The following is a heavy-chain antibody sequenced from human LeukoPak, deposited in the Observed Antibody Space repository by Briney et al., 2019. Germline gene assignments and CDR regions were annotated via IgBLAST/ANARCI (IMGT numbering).Heavy chain of an antibody. CDR1: GYTFTGYY. CDR3: ATYSISTLQYYYVLDV. D-gene: IGHD6-6*01. Sequence: ASVKVSCKTSGYTFTGYYLHWVRQAPGQGGEGMGWIRPNSGGTKNAQKFQGRVTMNRDTSISTAYMELNRLPSPYTAVYYCATYSISTLQYYYVLDVWGQGTTVTVSS. CDR2: IRPNSGGT. J-gene: IGHJ6*02. V-gene: IGHV1-2*02.